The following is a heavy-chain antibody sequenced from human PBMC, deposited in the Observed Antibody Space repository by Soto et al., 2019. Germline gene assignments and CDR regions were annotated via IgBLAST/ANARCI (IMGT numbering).Heavy chain of an antibody. Sequence: PGGSLRLSCSASGFTFSNFAMHWVRQAPGKGLEWVAVISYDGSNKYYADSVKGRFTISRDNSKNTLYLQMNSLRAEDTAVYYCAMSEYSSSSAPDFDYWGQGTLVTVSS. CDR1: GFTFSNFA. J-gene: IGHJ4*02. V-gene: IGHV3-30-3*01. CDR2: ISYDGSNK. CDR3: AMSEYSSSSAPDFDY. D-gene: IGHD6-6*01.